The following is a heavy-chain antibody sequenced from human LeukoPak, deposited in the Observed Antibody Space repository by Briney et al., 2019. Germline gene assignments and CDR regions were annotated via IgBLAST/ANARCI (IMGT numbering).Heavy chain of an antibody. D-gene: IGHD2-15*01. CDR1: GGSISSGGYS. J-gene: IGHJ5*02. CDR3: ARYCSGGSCYWFDP. CDR2: IYHSGST. Sequence: PSETLSLTCAVSGGSISSGGYSWSWIRQPPGKGLEWIGYIYHSGSTYYNPSLKSRVTISVDRSMNQFSLKLSSVTAADTAVYYCARYCSGGSCYWFDPWGQGTLVTVSS. V-gene: IGHV4-30-2*01.